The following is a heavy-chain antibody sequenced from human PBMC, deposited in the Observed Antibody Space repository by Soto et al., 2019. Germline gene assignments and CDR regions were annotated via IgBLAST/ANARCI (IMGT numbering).Heavy chain of an antibody. Sequence: GASVKVSCKASGYTFTGYYMHWMRQAPGQGLEWMGWINPNSGGTNYAQKFQGWVTMTRDTSISTAYMELSRLRSDDTAVYYCARGVSGYDSGYYYYYMDVWGKGTTVTVSS. CDR1: GYTFTGYY. CDR2: INPNSGGT. CDR3: ARGVSGYDSGYYYYYMDV. D-gene: IGHD5-12*01. V-gene: IGHV1-2*04. J-gene: IGHJ6*03.